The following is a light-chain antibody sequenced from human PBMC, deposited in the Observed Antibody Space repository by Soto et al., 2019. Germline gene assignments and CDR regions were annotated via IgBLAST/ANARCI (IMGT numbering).Light chain of an antibody. CDR1: QSVSNY. V-gene: IGKV3-11*01. J-gene: IGKJ5*01. CDR3: QQYNNWPPIT. Sequence: EIVLTQSPATLSLSPGERATLSCRASQSVSNYLAWYQQKPGQAPRLLIYQTSLRAAGIPARFSASGSGTEFTLTISSLQSEDFAVYYCQQYNNWPPITFGQGTRLEIK. CDR2: QTS.